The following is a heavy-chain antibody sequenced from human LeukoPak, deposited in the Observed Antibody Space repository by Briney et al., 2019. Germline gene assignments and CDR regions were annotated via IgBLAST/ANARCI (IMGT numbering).Heavy chain of an antibody. D-gene: IGHD3-9*01. Sequence: PGGSLRLSCAASGFTFSSYAMSWVRQAPGKGLEWVSAISGSGGSTYYADSVKGRSTISRDNSKNTLYLQMNSLRAEDTAVYYCASHSLRYFDWSPFDYWGQGTLVTVSS. J-gene: IGHJ4*02. V-gene: IGHV3-23*01. CDR2: ISGSGGST. CDR1: GFTFSSYA. CDR3: ASHSLRYFDWSPFDY.